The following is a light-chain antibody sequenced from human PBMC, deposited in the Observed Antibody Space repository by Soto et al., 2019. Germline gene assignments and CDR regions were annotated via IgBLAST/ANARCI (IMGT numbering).Light chain of an antibody. CDR3: QQYNSYS. Sequence: DVQMTKSPSTVSGSVGDRVTITCRASQTISSWLAWYQQKPGKAPKLLIYKASTLKSGVPSRFSGSGSGTEFTLTISSLQPDDFATYYCQQYNSYSFCQGTKVEIK. V-gene: IGKV1-5*03. CDR2: KAS. CDR1: QTISSW. J-gene: IGKJ1*01.